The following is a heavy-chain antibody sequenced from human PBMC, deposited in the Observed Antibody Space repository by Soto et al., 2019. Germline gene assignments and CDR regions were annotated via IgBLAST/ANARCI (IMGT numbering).Heavy chain of an antibody. V-gene: IGHV3-23*01. Sequence: GGSLRLSCAASGFTFSSYAMSWVRQASGKGLEWVSAISGSGGSTYYADAVKGRFTISRDNSKNALYLQMNSLRAEDTAVYYCAKDGRAQWLVLYWGQGTLVTVSS. D-gene: IGHD6-19*01. CDR2: ISGSGGST. J-gene: IGHJ4*02. CDR1: GFTFSSYA. CDR3: AKDGRAQWLVLY.